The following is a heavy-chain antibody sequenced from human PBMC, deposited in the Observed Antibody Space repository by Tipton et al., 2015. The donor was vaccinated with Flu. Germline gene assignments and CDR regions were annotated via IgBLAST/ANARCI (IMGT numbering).Heavy chain of an antibody. J-gene: IGHJ4*02. V-gene: IGHV4-59*08. CDR2: IYYSGST. CDR3: ARHTPRGDYVWGSYRYRYYFDY. D-gene: IGHD3-16*02. Sequence: TLSLTCTVSGGSISSYYWSWIRQPPGKGLEWIGYIYYSGSTNYNPSLKSRVTISVDTSKNQFSLKLSSVTAADTAVYYCARHTPRGDYVWGSYRYRYYFDYWGQGTLVTVSS. CDR1: GGSISSYY.